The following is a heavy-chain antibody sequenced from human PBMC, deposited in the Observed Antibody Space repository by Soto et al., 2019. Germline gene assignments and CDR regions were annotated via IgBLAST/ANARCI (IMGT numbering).Heavy chain of an antibody. CDR1: VLTVSNNY. V-gene: IGHV3-66*01. Sequence: GGSLRLSCAASVLTVSNNYMSWVRQAPGKGLEWVSVIYSGGSTYYADSVKGRFTISRDNSKNTLYLQMNSLRAEDTAVYYCASLSSGNYFDYWGQGTLVTVSS. J-gene: IGHJ4*02. D-gene: IGHD3-22*01. CDR3: ASLSSGNYFDY. CDR2: IYSGGST.